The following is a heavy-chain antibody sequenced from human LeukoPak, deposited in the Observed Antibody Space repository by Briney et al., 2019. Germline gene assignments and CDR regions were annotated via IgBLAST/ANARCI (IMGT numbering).Heavy chain of an antibody. CDR1: GYSFTDYY. V-gene: IGHV1-2*02. CDR2: INPNSGGT. CDR3: ARADRLHGGPYLIGP. J-gene: IGHJ5*02. Sequence: GASVKVSCKASGYSFTDYYMHWVRQAPGQGLEWMGWINPNSGGTNSAQKLQGRVTMTRDTSITTVYMEVSWLTSDDTAIYYCARADRLHGGPYLIGPWGQGTLVTVSS. D-gene: IGHD2-21*01.